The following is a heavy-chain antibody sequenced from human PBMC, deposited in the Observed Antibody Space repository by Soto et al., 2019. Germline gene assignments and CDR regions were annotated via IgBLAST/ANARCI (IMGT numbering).Heavy chain of an antibody. J-gene: IGHJ6*02. CDR1: GFTFSSYE. CDR3: ARVGNCSSTSCYSYYYYGMDV. D-gene: IGHD2-2*02. V-gene: IGHV3-48*03. CDR2: ISSSGSTI. Sequence: PGGSLRLSCAASGFTFSSYEMNWVRQAPGKGLEWVSYISSSGSTIYYADSVKGRFTISRDNAKNSLYLQMNSLSAEDTAVYYCARVGNCSSTSCYSYYYYGMDVWGQGTTVTVSS.